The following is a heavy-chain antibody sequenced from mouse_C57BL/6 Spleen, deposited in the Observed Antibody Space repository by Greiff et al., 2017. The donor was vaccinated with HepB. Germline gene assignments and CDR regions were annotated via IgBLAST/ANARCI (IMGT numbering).Heavy chain of an antibody. CDR1: GYAFTNYL. Sequence: VQLVESGAELVRPGTSVKVSCKASGYAFTNYLIEWVKQRPGQGLEWIGVINPGSGGTNYNEKFKGKATLTADKSSSTAYMQLSSLTSEDSAVYFCARESGDYYFDYWGQGTTLTVSS. CDR2: INPGSGGT. CDR3: ARESGDYYFDY. D-gene: IGHD3-2*02. V-gene: IGHV1-54*01. J-gene: IGHJ2*01.